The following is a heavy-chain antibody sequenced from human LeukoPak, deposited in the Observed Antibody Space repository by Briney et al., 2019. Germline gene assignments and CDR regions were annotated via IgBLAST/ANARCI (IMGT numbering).Heavy chain of an antibody. CDR1: GFTFSSYW. V-gene: IGHV3-30*03. Sequence: GGSLRLSCVASGFTFSSYWMTWVRQAPGKGLEWVAVISYDGSNKYYADSVKGRFTISRDNAKNSLYLQMNSLRAEDTAVYYCARDYTSSWYKYAFNMWGQGTRVTASS. J-gene: IGHJ3*02. CDR2: ISYDGSNK. CDR3: ARDYTSSWYKYAFNM. D-gene: IGHD6-13*01.